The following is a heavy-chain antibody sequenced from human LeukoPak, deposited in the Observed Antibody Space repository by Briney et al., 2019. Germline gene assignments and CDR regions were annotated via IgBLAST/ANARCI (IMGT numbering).Heavy chain of an antibody. D-gene: IGHD3-16*01. Sequence: GGSLRLSCVGSGFTFSSYTMTWVRQAPGKGLEWVSAIGGRGGSTYYADSVKGRFTISRDNSKNTVYLQMNSLRADDTAVYYCGKEGGAWGQGTLVSVSS. CDR1: GFTFSSYT. CDR2: IGGRGGST. CDR3: GKEGGA. J-gene: IGHJ5*02. V-gene: IGHV3-23*01.